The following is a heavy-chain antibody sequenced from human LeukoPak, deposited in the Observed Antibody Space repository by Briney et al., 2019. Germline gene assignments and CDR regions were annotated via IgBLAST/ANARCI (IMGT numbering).Heavy chain of an antibody. CDR3: ATKAGGAGAPQLEGY. Sequence: ASAKVSCKVSGYTLTELSMHWVRQAPGKGLEWMGGFDPEDGETIYAQKFQGRVTMTEDSSTDTAYMELSSLRSEDTAVYYCATKAGGAGAPQLEGYWGQGTLVTVSS. J-gene: IGHJ4*02. CDR1: GYTLTELS. V-gene: IGHV1-24*01. D-gene: IGHD1-1*01. CDR2: FDPEDGET.